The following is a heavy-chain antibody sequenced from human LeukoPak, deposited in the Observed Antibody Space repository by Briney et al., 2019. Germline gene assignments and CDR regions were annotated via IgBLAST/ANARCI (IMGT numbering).Heavy chain of an antibody. CDR2: IYYSGST. D-gene: IGHD6-19*01. J-gene: IGHJ4*02. CDR1: GGSISSSSYY. CDR3: ARHPITVAGRVFFDY. V-gene: IGHV4-39*01. Sequence: SETLSLTCTVSGGSISSSSYYWGWIRQPPGKGLEWIGSIYYSGSTYYNPSLKSRVTISVDTSKNQFSLKLSSVTAADTAVYYCARHPITVAGRVFFDYWGQGTLVTASS.